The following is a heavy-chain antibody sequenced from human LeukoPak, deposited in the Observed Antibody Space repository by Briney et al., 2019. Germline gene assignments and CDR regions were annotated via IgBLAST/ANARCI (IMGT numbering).Heavy chain of an antibody. Sequence: GGSLRLSCGASGFTFSDYNMKWVRQAPGKGLEWVSFISTSGSTIYYADSAKGRFTISRDNAKNSLYLQMNSLRAEDTAVYYCAKDPAQDYYDSSGYYYYFDYWGQGTLVTVSS. D-gene: IGHD3-22*01. CDR2: ISTSGSTI. J-gene: IGHJ4*02. CDR1: GFTFSDYN. V-gene: IGHV3-11*01. CDR3: AKDPAQDYYDSSGYYYYFDY.